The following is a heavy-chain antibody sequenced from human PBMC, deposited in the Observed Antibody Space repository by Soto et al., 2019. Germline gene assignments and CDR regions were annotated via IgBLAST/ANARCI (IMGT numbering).Heavy chain of an antibody. CDR1: GGSISSSNW. CDR3: ARAADIVVVPAAMEGSGMDYYYYGMDV. J-gene: IGHJ6*02. CDR2: IYHSGST. Sequence: QVQLQESGPGLVKPSGTLSLTCAVSGGSISSSNWWSWVRQPPGKGLEWIGEIYHSGSTNYNPSLKSRVTISVDKSKNQFSLKLSSVTAADTAVYYCARAADIVVVPAAMEGSGMDYYYYGMDVWGQGTTVTVSS. V-gene: IGHV4-4*02. D-gene: IGHD2-2*01.